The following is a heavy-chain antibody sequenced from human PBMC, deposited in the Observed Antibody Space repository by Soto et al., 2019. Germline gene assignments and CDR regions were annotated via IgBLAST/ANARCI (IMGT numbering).Heavy chain of an antibody. Sequence: QVQLQESGPGLVKPSETLSLTCTVSGASVSTEGYYWGWIRQPPGKGLEWIGYVYHSGMTNYNPSLKSRVPTSVDTSKNQVSLRLYSVTAADTGVYYCARLRRLAAVANYYYHSMDVWDQGTTVTVSS. V-gene: IGHV4-61*08. D-gene: IGHD6-19*01. CDR1: GASVSTEGYY. CDR2: VYHSGMT. J-gene: IGHJ6*02. CDR3: ARLRRLAAVANYYYHSMDV.